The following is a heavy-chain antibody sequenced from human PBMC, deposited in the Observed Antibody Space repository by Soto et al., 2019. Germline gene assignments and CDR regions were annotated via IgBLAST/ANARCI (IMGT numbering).Heavy chain of an antibody. CDR1: GDSITSGGYY. Sequence: QVQLQESGPGLMKPSQTLSLTCTVSGDSITSGGYYFNWIRQHPGKGLEWIGYIFHSGSTHYNPSLKSRVTMSVDTSKNQFSLRLTSVTAADTAVYYCARGGASFTGPAGYWGRGTLVTVSS. D-gene: IGHD3-16*01. J-gene: IGHJ4*02. CDR3: ARGGASFTGPAGY. CDR2: IFHSGST. V-gene: IGHV4-31*03.